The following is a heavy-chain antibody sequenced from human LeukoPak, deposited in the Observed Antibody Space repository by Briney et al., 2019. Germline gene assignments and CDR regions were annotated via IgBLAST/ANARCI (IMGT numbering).Heavy chain of an antibody. J-gene: IGHJ4*02. CDR3: ASYYYDSSGYYLDY. Sequence: SETLSHTCTVSGGSISSYYWSWIRQPPGKGLEWIGYIYYSGSTNYNPSLKSRVTISVDTSKNQFSLKLSSVTAADTAVYYCASYYYDSSGYYLDYWGQGTLVTVSS. D-gene: IGHD3-22*01. V-gene: IGHV4-59*01. CDR2: IYYSGST. CDR1: GGSISSYY.